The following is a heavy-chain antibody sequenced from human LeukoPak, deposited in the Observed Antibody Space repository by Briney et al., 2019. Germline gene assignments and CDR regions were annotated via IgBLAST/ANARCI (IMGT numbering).Heavy chain of an antibody. D-gene: IGHD3-22*01. J-gene: IGHJ4*02. V-gene: IGHV1-8*01. CDR2: MNPNSGNT. CDR1: GYTFTSYD. Sequence: ASVKVSCKAYGYTFTSYDINWVRQATGQGLEWMGWMNPNSGNTGYAQKFQGRVTMTRNTSISTAYMELSSLRSEDTAVYYCARYFYDSSGYYYDYWGQGTLVTVSS. CDR3: ARYFYDSSGYYYDY.